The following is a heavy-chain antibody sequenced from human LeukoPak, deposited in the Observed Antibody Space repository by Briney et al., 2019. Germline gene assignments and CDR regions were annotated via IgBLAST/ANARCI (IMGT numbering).Heavy chain of an antibody. Sequence: SVKVSCKASGGTFSSYAISWVRQAPGQGLEWMGGIIPIFGTANYAQKFQGRVTITTDESTSTAYMELSSLRSEDTAVYYCARGSYYTRTPMVYYYYYMDVWGKGTTVTVSS. D-gene: IGHD1-26*01. J-gene: IGHJ6*03. CDR3: ARGSYYTRTPMVYYYYYMDV. CDR1: GGTFSSYA. CDR2: IIPIFGTA. V-gene: IGHV1-69*05.